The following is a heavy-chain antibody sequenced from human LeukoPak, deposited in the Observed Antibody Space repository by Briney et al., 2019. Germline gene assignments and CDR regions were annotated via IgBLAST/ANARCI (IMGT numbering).Heavy chain of an antibody. J-gene: IGHJ4*02. CDR3: ARELAGHYYGSGSSFDY. D-gene: IGHD3-10*01. Sequence: PGGSLRLSCTASGFTFSTYWMSWVRQAPGKGLEWVANTREDGSEKYYVDSVKGRFTISRDNAKNSLYLQMNSLRAEDTAVYYCARELAGHYYGSGSSFDYWGQGTLATVSS. CDR1: GFTFSTYW. V-gene: IGHV3-7*01. CDR2: TREDGSEK.